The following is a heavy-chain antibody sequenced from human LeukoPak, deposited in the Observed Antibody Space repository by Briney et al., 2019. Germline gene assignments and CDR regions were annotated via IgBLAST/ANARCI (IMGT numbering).Heavy chain of an antibody. CDR1: GGSISSGGYS. V-gene: IGHV4-30-2*01. CDR2: IYHSGST. Sequence: SQTLSLTYAVSGGSISSGGYSWSWIRQPPGKGLEWIGYIYHSGSTYYNPSLKSRVTISVDRSKNQFSLKLSSVTAADTAVYYCARAKYSGYDPHFDYWGQGTLVTVSS. J-gene: IGHJ4*02. D-gene: IGHD5-12*01. CDR3: ARAKYSGYDPHFDY.